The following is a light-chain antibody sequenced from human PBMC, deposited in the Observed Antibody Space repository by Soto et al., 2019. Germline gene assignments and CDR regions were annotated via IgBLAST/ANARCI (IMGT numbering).Light chain of an antibody. CDR1: QSVSSSS. CDR3: QQYGSSPRT. CDR2: GAS. J-gene: IGKJ1*01. V-gene: IGKV3-20*01. Sequence: ENVLSQFPDTLSFSPGERATLSCRASQSVSSSSLAWYQQKRGQAPRLLIHGASSRATGIPDRFSGSGSGTDFTLTISRLEPEDFAVYYCQQYGSSPRTFGQGTKVDIK.